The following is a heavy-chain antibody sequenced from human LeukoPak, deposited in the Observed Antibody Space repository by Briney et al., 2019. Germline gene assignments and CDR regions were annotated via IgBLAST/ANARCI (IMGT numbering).Heavy chain of an antibody. D-gene: IGHD3-22*01. CDR1: GFTFSSYG. Sequence: PGRSLRLSCAASGFTFSSYGMHWVRQAPGKGLEWVAVISYDGSNKYYADSVKGRFTISRDNSKNTLYLQMNSLRAEDTAVYYCARDSGSGYYYVGWGQGTLVTVSS. V-gene: IGHV3-30*03. CDR3: ARDSGSGYYYVG. CDR2: ISYDGSNK. J-gene: IGHJ4*02.